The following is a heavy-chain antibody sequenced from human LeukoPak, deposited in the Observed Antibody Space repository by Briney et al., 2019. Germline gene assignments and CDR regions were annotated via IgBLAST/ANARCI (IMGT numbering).Heavy chain of an antibody. J-gene: IGHJ4*02. CDR1: GFTFSSYA. D-gene: IGHD6-13*01. V-gene: IGHV3-23*01. CDR3: AKSGDSSSWYLYYFDY. CDR2: ISGSGGST. Sequence: PGRSLRLSCAASGFTFSSYAMHWVRQAPGKGLEWVSAISGSGGSTYYADSVKGRFTISRDNSKNTLYLQMNSLRAEDTAVYYCAKSGDSSSWYLYYFDYWGQGTLVTVSS.